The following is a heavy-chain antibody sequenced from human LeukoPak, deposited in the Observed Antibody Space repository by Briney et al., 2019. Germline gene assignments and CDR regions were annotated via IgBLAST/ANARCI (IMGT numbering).Heavy chain of an antibody. V-gene: IGHV3-30*18. CDR1: GFTFSSYG. CDR2: MSYDGSNK. CDR3: AKGQLRYCSGGSCYAPDDY. D-gene: IGHD2-15*01. Sequence: GGSLRLSCAASGFTFSSYGMHWVRQAPGKGLEWVAVMSYDGSNKYYADSVKGRFTISRDNSKNTLYLQMNSLRAEDTAVYYCAKGQLRYCSGGSCYAPDDYWGQGTLVTVSS. J-gene: IGHJ4*02.